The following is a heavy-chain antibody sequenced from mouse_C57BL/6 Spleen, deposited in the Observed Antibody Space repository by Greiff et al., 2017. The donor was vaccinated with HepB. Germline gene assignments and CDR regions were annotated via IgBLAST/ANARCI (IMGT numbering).Heavy chain of an antibody. Sequence: VQLQQSGAELARPGASVKLSCKASGYTFTSYGISWVKQRTGQGLEWIGEIYPRSGNTYYNEKFKGKATLTADKSSSTAYMELRSLTSEDSAVYFCARRGYYGSSFHFDYWGQGTTLTVSS. D-gene: IGHD1-1*01. CDR1: GYTFTSYG. J-gene: IGHJ2*01. V-gene: IGHV1-81*01. CDR2: IYPRSGNT. CDR3: ARRGYYGSSFHFDY.